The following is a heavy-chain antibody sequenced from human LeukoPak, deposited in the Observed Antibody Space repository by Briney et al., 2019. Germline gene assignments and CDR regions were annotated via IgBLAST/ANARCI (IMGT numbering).Heavy chain of an antibody. CDR2: INHSGST. V-gene: IGHV4-34*01. D-gene: IGHD3-22*01. CDR3: PRTRARITMIVVAPPHAFDI. CDR1: GGSFSGYY. J-gene: IGHJ3*02. Sequence: MASETLSLTCAVYGGSFSGYYWSWIRQPPGKGLEWIGEINHSGSTNYNPSLKSRVTISVDTSKNQFSLKLSSVTAADAAVYYCPRTRARITMIVVAPPHAFDIWGQGTMVTVSS.